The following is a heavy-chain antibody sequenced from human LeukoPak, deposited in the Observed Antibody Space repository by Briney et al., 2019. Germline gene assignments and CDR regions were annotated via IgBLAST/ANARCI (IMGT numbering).Heavy chain of an antibody. V-gene: IGHV4-59*01. CDR1: GGPISSYY. CDR2: IYYSGST. D-gene: IGHD6-19*01. Sequence: SETLSLTCTVSGGPISSYYWSWIRQPPGKGLEWIGYIYYSGSTNYNPSLKSRVTISVDTSKNQLSLRLSSVTAADTAVYYCARDKVAGMFDYWGQGTLVTVSS. J-gene: IGHJ4*02. CDR3: ARDKVAGMFDY.